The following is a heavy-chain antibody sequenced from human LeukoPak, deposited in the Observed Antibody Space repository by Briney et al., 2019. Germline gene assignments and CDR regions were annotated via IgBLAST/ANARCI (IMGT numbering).Heavy chain of an antibody. Sequence: GGSLRLSCAASGFTFSSYSMNWVRQAPGKGLEWVSSISSSSSYIYYADSVKGRFTISRDNAKNSLYLQMNSLRAEDTAVYYCASRSPSSSWDYYYYGMDVWGQGTTVTVSS. CDR3: ASRSPSSSWDYYYYGMDV. V-gene: IGHV3-21*01. CDR1: GFTFSSYS. J-gene: IGHJ6*02. D-gene: IGHD6-13*01. CDR2: ISSSSSYI.